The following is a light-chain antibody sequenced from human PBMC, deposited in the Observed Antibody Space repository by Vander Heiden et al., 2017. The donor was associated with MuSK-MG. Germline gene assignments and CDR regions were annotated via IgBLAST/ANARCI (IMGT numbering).Light chain of an antibody. Sequence: DIVMTQSPDSLAVSLGESATIDGRSSQSFLSRSDNTNYLSWFQQKPGQPPKLLISWASTRESGVPYRFRGSGSGSDFTLTISSLQAEDVAVYYCQQYYGTPLTFGQGTKVEIK. CDR3: QQYYGTPLT. CDR1: QSFLSRSDNTNY. J-gene: IGKJ1*01. V-gene: IGKV4-1*01. CDR2: WAS.